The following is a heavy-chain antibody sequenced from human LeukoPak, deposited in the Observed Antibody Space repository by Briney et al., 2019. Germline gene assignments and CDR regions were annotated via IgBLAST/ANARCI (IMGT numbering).Heavy chain of an antibody. Sequence: SETLSLTCSVSGDSIRSYYWSWIRQPPGKGLEWIGFIYYNGSTNYNPSLKSRVTISVDTSKNQFSLKLSSVTAADTAVYYCARDCGGDCYLGPFVYWGQGTLVTVSS. V-gene: IGHV4-59*01. D-gene: IGHD2-21*02. J-gene: IGHJ4*02. CDR1: GDSIRSYY. CDR2: IYYNGST. CDR3: ARDCGGDCYLGPFVY.